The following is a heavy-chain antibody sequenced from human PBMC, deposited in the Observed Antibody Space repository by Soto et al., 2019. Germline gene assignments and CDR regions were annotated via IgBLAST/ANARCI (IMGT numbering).Heavy chain of an antibody. V-gene: IGHV3-33*01. CDR1: GFTFSSYG. Sequence: GGSLRLSCAASGFTFSSYGMHWVRQAPGKGLEWVAVIWYDGSNKYYADSVKGRFTISRDNSKNTLYLQMNSLRSDDTAVYYCAREGGPPYYYYAMDVWAQGTPVT. CDR2: IWYDGSNK. J-gene: IGHJ6*02. CDR3: AREGGPPYYYYAMDV.